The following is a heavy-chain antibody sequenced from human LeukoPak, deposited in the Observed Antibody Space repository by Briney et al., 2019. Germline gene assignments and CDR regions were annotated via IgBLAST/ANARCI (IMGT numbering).Heavy chain of an antibody. CDR1: GYTFTTYY. CDR3: ARESPVTAAGQNWFDP. D-gene: IGHD2-2*01. CDR2: INPSAGSA. J-gene: IGHJ5*02. V-gene: IGHV1-46*01. Sequence: ASVTVSFKASGYTFTTYYIIWVRQAPGQALGWRGKINPSAGSASYAQKFQGRVTMTRDMSTSTVYMELSSLRSEDTAVYYCARESPVTAAGQNWFDPWGQGTRVTVSS.